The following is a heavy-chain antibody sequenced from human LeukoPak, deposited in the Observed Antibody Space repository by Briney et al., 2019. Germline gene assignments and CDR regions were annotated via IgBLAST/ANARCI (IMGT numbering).Heavy chain of an antibody. Sequence: GGSLRLSCAASGFTFDDYAMHWVRQAPGKGLEWVSGLSWNSGYIGYADSVKGRFTISRDNAKNSLYLQMNSLTADDTALYYCAKGPSGGGCYSYYWRRENLVSVS. CDR3: AKGPSGGGCYSYY. CDR1: GFTFDDYA. CDR2: LSWNSGYI. J-gene: IGHJ4*02. V-gene: IGHV3-9*01. D-gene: IGHD3-10*01.